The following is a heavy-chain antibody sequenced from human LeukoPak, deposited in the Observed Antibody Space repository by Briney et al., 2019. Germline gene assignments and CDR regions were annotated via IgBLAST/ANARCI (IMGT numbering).Heavy chain of an antibody. CDR2: ISGSGGST. Sequence: PGGSLRLSCAASGFTFSSYAMSWVRQAPGKGLEWVSAISGSGGSTYYADSVKGRFTISRDNFKNTLYLQMNSLRAEDTAVYYCAKDRIYDYGDSHFDYWGQGTLVTVSS. J-gene: IGHJ4*02. CDR3: AKDRIYDYGDSHFDY. V-gene: IGHV3-23*01. CDR1: GFTFSSYA. D-gene: IGHD4-17*01.